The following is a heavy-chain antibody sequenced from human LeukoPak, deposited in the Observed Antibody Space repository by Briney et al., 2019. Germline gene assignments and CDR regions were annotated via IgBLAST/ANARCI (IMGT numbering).Heavy chain of an antibody. V-gene: IGHV4-39*07. J-gene: IGHJ3*01. CDR2: VSYSGNT. Sequence: SETLSLTCTVSGGSISRGSYYWGWIRQTPGVGLEWIGSVSYSGNTDYNPSLKSRVTISVDTSKNLFSLRLTSVTAADTAVYYCARDYRVSLSDTSPDDAFDVWGQGTVVTVSS. CDR3: ARDYRVSLSDTSPDDAFDV. D-gene: IGHD3-16*02. CDR1: GGSISRGSYY.